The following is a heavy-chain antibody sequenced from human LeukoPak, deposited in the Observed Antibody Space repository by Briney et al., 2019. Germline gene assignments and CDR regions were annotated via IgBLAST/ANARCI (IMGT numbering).Heavy chain of an antibody. J-gene: IGHJ2*01. CDR3: DRGRWYFDL. V-gene: IGHV4-30-2*01. CDR2: IYHSGST. CDR1: GGSISSATYS. Sequence: SETLSLTCAVSGGSISSATYSWTWIRQPPGKGLEWIGYIYHSGSTYYNPSLKSRVTISVDRSKNKVSLKLNSVTAADTAVYYCDRGRWYFDLWGRGTLVTVSS.